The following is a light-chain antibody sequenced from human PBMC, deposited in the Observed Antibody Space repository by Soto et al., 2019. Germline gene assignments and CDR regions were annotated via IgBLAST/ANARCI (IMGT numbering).Light chain of an antibody. CDR3: QQSCRTAHT. J-gene: IGKJ2*01. Sequence: DIQMTQSPSSLSASVGDRVTITCRASQGVSAYLLWYQQRQGRAPKLLIYAASKVLSGVPSRLSGSGSGTYFTLYIRSLQPGDFAIYYCQQSCRTAHTFGRWTKLDTK. CDR1: QGVSAY. CDR2: AAS. V-gene: IGKV1-39*01.